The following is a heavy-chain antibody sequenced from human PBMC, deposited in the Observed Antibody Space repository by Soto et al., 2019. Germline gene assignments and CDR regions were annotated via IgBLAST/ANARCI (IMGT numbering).Heavy chain of an antibody. Sequence: QVQLVQSGAEVKKPGASVKVSCKASGYTFTSYDINWVRQATGQGFEWMGCMNPNSGNTGYAQKFQGRVTMTRDTSITTAYMQLNSLRAEDTAVYYCARSRRNWGFDYWGQGTLVTVSS. CDR2: MNPNSGNT. V-gene: IGHV1-8*01. D-gene: IGHD7-27*01. J-gene: IGHJ4*02. CDR1: GYTFTSYD. CDR3: ARSRRNWGFDY.